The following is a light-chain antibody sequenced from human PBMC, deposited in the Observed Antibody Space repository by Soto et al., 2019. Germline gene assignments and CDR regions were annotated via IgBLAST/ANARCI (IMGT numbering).Light chain of an antibody. CDR3: MKGTHWPLT. J-gene: IGKJ4*01. CDR1: QSLLFFNGITY. V-gene: IGKV2-30*01. Sequence: EVVLTQSPLSLPVTVGQPATVSCRSSQSLLFFNGITYLTWFHQRPGQPPRRLISEVSNRDSGVQDRFRGRGSGTDFTLEISRVGAGDFGFFYGMKGTHWPLTFGGGPGVEIK. CDR2: EVS.